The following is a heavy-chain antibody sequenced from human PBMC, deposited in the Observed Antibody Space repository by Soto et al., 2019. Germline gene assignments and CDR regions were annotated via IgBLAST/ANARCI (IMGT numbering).Heavy chain of an antibody. CDR1: GGSISSGDYY. D-gene: IGHD4-4*01. J-gene: IGHJ4*02. CDR2: IYYSGST. Sequence: SETLSLTCTVSGGSISSGDYYWSWIRQPPGKGLEWIGYIYYSGSTYYNPSLKSRVTISVDTSKNQFSLKLSSVTAADTAVYYCASTTVTTAFDYWGQGTLVTVSS. CDR3: ASTTVTTAFDY. V-gene: IGHV4-30-4*01.